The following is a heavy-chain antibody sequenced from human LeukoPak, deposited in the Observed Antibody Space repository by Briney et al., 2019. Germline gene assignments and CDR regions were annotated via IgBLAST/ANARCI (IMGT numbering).Heavy chain of an antibody. CDR3: ARHFRGYGYAAAGIFDS. CDR1: GGSISSYY. CDR2: IYYSGST. V-gene: IGHV4-59*08. Sequence: SETLSLTCTVSGGSISSYYWSWIRQPPGKGLEWIAYIYYSGSTSYNPSLKSRVTLSLHTSKNQSSLSLSSVTAADTAVYYCARHFRGYGYAAAGIFDSWGQGTLVTVSS. D-gene: IGHD5-12*01. J-gene: IGHJ4*02.